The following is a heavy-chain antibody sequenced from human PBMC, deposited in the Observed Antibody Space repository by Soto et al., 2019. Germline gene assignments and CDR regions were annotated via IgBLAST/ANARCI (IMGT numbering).Heavy chain of an antibody. CDR2: IYYSGST. J-gene: IGHJ3*02. Sequence: LRWSVVDGYIVSVYYYWSLIRQPPGKGLEWIGYIYYSGSTYYNPSLKSRVTISVDTSKNQFSLKLSSVTAADTAVYYCAREFQYCISTSCYLDAFDIWGQGTMVTVSS. V-gene: IGHV4-30-4*01. D-gene: IGHD2-2*01. CDR1: DGYIVSVYYY. CDR3: AREFQYCISTSCYLDAFDI.